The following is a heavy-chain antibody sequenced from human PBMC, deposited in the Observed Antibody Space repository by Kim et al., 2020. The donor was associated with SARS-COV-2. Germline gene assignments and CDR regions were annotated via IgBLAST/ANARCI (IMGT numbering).Heavy chain of an antibody. CDR3: ARSLCTGGDCYYYLFDF. D-gene: IGHD2-21*02. CDR2: TNHRGST. CDR1: GGSFSGHY. V-gene: IGHV4-34*01. Sequence: SETLSLTCAVYGGSFSGHYWSWIRQPPGKGLEWIGETNHRGSTNYNPSLKSRVTISVDTSKSQFSLNLTSVTAADTAVYYCARSLCTGGDCYYYLFDFWGQGTLVTVSS. J-gene: IGHJ4*02.